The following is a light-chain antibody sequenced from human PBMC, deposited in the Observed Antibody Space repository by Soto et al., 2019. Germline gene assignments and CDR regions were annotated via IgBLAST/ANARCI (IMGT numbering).Light chain of an antibody. CDR3: QQYTQSLWT. V-gene: IGKV3-20*01. Sequence: PGAIATLSCRTSQSVSASQLAWYQQKPGQAPRLLIYGISKRAAGIPDRFTGSGSGTDFTLTIDGLEPEDFAVYYCQQYTQSLWTFGQGTKVDIK. J-gene: IGKJ1*01. CDR1: QSVSASQ. CDR2: GIS.